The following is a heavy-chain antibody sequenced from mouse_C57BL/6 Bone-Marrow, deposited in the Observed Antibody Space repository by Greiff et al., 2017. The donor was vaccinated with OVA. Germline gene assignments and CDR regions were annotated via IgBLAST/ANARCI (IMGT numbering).Heavy chain of an antibody. CDR1: GYTFTDYY. D-gene: IGHD1-1*01. CDR2: INPNNGGT. CDR3: ARREYDGSSQSFFDY. V-gene: IGHV1-26*01. Sequence: EVQLQQSGPELVKPGASVKISCKASGYTFTDYYMNWVKQSHGKSLEWIGDINPNNGGTSYNQKFKGKATLTVAQSSSTAYMELRSLTSEASAVYYCARREYDGSSQSFFDYWGQGTTLTVSS. J-gene: IGHJ2*01.